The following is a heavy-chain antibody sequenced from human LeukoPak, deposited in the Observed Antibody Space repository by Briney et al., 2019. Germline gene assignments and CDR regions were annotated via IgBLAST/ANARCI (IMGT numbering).Heavy chain of an antibody. CDR1: GGSISSGGYY. V-gene: IGHV4-31*03. CDR2: IYYSGST. J-gene: IGHJ4*02. CDR3: ARAAYSGSYYRY. Sequence: SQTLSLTCTVSGGSISSGGYYWSWIRQHPGKGLEWIEYIYYSGSTYYNPSLKSRVTISVDTSKNQFSLKLSSVTAADTAVYYCARAAYSGSYYRYWGQGTLVTVSS. D-gene: IGHD1-26*01.